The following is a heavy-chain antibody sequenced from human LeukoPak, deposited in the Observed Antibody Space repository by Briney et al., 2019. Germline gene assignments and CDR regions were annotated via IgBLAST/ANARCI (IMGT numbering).Heavy chain of an antibody. CDR2: IYSGGRT. V-gene: IGHV3-53*01. CDR3: ARDPGAFPYFFDC. Sequence: SGGSLRLSCAASGFTVSSNYMSWVRQAPGKGLEWVSVIYSGGRTYYADSARGRFTISRDNSKNTLYLQMNSLRVEDTAVYFCARDPGAFPYFFDCWGQGTLVTVSS. D-gene: IGHD4/OR15-4a*01. J-gene: IGHJ4*02. CDR1: GFTVSSNY.